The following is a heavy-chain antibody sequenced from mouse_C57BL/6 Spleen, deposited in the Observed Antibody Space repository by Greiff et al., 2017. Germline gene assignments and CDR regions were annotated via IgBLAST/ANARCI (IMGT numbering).Heavy chain of an antibody. Sequence: QVQLQQSGAELMKPGASVKLSCKATGYTFTGYWIEWVKQRPGHGLEWIGEILPGSGSTNNNEKFKGKTTFTADTSSNTAYMQLSSLTTEESAIYYCARTGRYYAMDDWGQGTSVTVSS. CDR2: ILPGSGST. J-gene: IGHJ4*01. CDR3: ARTGRYYAMDD. V-gene: IGHV1-9*01. CDR1: GYTFTGYW.